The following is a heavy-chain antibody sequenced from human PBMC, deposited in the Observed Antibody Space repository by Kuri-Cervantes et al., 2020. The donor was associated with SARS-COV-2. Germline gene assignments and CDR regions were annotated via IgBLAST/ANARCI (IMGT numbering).Heavy chain of an antibody. CDR3: ARVGVXPAVMARRTXXYYYMDV. V-gene: IGHV4-61*01. Sequence: GSLRXXCTXSXXXXSGXSYYWSXXRQPPGKGLXWIGYXHYSGNTKYNPXLESRVTISVDTSKSQFSLEVNSVTAADTAVYYCARVGVXPAVMARRTXXYYYMDVWGKGTTVTVSS. CDR2: XHYSGNT. D-gene: IGHD3-16*01. J-gene: IGHJ6*03. CDR1: XXXXSGXSYY.